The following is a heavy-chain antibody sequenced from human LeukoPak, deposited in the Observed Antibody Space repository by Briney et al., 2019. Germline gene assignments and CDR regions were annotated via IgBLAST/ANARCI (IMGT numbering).Heavy chain of an antibody. D-gene: IGHD2-15*01. CDR2: ISSSGSTR. CDR1: GFTFSSFS. V-gene: IGHV3-48*01. Sequence: GGSLRLSCAASGFTFSSFSMNWVRQAPGKGLEWVSYISSSGSTRYYADSVKGRFTISRDNAKNSLCLQMNSLRAEDTAVYYCARGVDCSGGSCYSGYYYYMDVWGKGTTVTISS. J-gene: IGHJ6*03. CDR3: ARGVDCSGGSCYSGYYYYMDV.